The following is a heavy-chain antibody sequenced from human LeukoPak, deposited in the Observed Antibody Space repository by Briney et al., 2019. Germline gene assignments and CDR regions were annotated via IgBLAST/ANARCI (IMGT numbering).Heavy chain of an antibody. CDR1: GGTFSSYA. D-gene: IGHD3-9*01. Sequence: SVKVSCKASGGTFSSYAISWVRQAPGQGLEWMGEIIPIFGTANYAQKFQGRVTITADESTSTAYMELSSLRSEDTAMYYCARGFPSDFDWLSVYWGQGTLVTVSS. J-gene: IGHJ4*02. V-gene: IGHV1-69*13. CDR2: IIPIFGTA. CDR3: ARGFPSDFDWLSVY.